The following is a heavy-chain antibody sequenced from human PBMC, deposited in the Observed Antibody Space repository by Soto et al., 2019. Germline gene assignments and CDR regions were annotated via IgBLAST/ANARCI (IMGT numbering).Heavy chain of an antibody. J-gene: IGHJ4*02. CDR3: AREPEWELPYFDY. D-gene: IGHD1-26*01. Sequence: GGSLRLSCAASGFTFSSYAMHWVRQAPGKGLEWVAVISYDGSNKYYADSVKGRFTISRDNSKNTLYLQMNSLRAEDTAVYYCAREPEWELPYFDYWGQGTLVTVSS. V-gene: IGHV3-30-3*01. CDR1: GFTFSSYA. CDR2: ISYDGSNK.